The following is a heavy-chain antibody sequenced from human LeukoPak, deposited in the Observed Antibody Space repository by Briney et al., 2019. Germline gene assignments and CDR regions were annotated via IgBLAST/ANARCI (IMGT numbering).Heavy chain of an antibody. J-gene: IGHJ1*01. CDR2: IGGTGGGT. CDR1: GFTFGSYA. CDR3: VKGRIATPRYAEKFLY. V-gene: IGHV3-23*01. Sequence: PGGSLRLSCAVSGFTFGSYAMSWVRQTPGKGLQWVSAIGGTGGGTIYADSVKGRFTISRDNSKNTVYLQMNSLRVEDAAVYYCVKGRIATPRYAEKFLYWGQGTRVIVSS. D-gene: IGHD6-13*01.